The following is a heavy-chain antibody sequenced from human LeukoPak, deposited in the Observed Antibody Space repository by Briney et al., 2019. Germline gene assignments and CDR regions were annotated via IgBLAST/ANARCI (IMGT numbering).Heavy chain of an antibody. CDR2: ITSSGTYI. CDR1: GFTFNNYN. CDR3: ARDPYSGNYGNYYYYYMDV. V-gene: IGHV3-21*01. D-gene: IGHD1-26*01. Sequence: GGSLKLSCATSGFTFNNYNMNWVRQAPGRALEWVSSITSSGTYIFYADSVKGRFTVSRDNAKNSLYLQMNSLGPEDTAVYYCARDPYSGNYGNYYYYYMDVWGKGTTVTISS. J-gene: IGHJ6*03.